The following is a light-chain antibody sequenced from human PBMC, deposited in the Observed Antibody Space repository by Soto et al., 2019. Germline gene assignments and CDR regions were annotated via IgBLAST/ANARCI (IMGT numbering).Light chain of an antibody. V-gene: IGKV1-5*01. CDR3: QQYTSYPRT. CDR2: DAS. CDR1: QSINRW. J-gene: IGKJ5*01. Sequence: VNQSAATLSAKVRDRVTITCRASQSINRWLAWYQQKPGTVPNLLIYDASSLKSGVPSRFSGSGSGTEFTLTISSLQPDDSAPYYCQQYTSYPRTFGQRTRLE.